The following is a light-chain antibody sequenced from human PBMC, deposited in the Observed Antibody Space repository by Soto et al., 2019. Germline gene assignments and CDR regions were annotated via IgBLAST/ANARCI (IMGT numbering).Light chain of an antibody. CDR2: DVN. V-gene: IGLV2-14*03. Sequence: QSALTQPASVSGSPGQSITISCTGTSSDIGAYNFVSWYQQHPGKAPKLMLYDVNIRPSGVSNRFSGSKSGNTAPLTISGLQAEDEADYYCTSWTTSTTMIFGGGT. CDR3: TSWTTSTTMI. CDR1: SSDIGAYNF. J-gene: IGLJ2*01.